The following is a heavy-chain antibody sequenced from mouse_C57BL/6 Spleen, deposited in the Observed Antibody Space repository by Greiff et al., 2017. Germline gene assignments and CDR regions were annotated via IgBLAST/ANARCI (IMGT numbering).Heavy chain of an antibody. J-gene: IGHJ4*01. CDR2: IHPNSGST. Sequence: QVQLQQPGAELVKPGASVKLSCKASGYTFTSYWMHWVKQRPGQGLEWIGMIHPNSGSTNYNEKFKSKATLTVDKSSSTAYMQLSSRTSEDSAVYYCAKGYYGSSYDAMDYWGQGTSVTVSA. V-gene: IGHV1-64*01. CDR1: GYTFTSYW. D-gene: IGHD1-1*01. CDR3: AKGYYGSSYDAMDY.